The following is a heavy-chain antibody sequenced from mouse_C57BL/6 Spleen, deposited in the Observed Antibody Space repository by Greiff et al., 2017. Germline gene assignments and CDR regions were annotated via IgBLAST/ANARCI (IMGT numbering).Heavy chain of an antibody. J-gene: IGHJ3*01. CDR2: INPNYGNT. D-gene: IGHD2-4*01. CDR3: ERESYYEYDVFAY. V-gene: IGHV1-39*01. Sequence: EVQLQQSGPELVKPGASVKISCKASGYSFTGYNMNWVKQSNGKSLEWIGVINPNYGNTNYNQKFKGKATLTVDQSSTTAYMQLNSLTSEDSAVYFCERESYYEYDVFAYWGQGTLVTVSA. CDR1: GYSFTGYN.